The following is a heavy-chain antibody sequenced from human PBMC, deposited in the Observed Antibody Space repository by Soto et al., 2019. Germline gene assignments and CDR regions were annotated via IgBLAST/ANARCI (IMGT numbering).Heavy chain of an antibody. J-gene: IGHJ3*02. V-gene: IGHV4-34*01. CDR3: ARGSGPNDAFDI. CDR2: IYHSRST. D-gene: IGHD2-15*01. Sequence: SETLSLTCAVYGGSFSGYYWSWIRQPPGKGLEWIGYIYHSRSTNYNPSLKSRVTISVDTSKNQFSLKLSSVTAADTAVYYCARGSGPNDAFDIWGQGTMVTVS. CDR1: GGSFSGYY.